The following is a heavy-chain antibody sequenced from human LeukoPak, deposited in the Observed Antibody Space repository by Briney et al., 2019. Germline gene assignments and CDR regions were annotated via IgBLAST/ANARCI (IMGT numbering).Heavy chain of an antibody. J-gene: IGHJ4*02. Sequence: PGGSLRLSCAASGFTFSSYAMSWVRQAPGKGLEWVSAISGSGGSTYYADSAKGRFTISRDNSKSTLYIQMNSLRAEDTAVYYCARAKPKNMVRGLIMRRESRYYFDYWGQGTLVTVSS. CDR2: ISGSGGST. D-gene: IGHD3-10*01. CDR3: ARAKPKNMVRGLIMRRESRYYFDY. V-gene: IGHV3-23*01. CDR1: GFTFSSYA.